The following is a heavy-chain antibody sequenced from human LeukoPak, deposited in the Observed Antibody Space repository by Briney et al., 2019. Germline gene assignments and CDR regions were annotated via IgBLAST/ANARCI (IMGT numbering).Heavy chain of an antibody. CDR2: VYYSGSS. J-gene: IGHJ4*02. V-gene: IGHV4-31*03. CDR1: GGSINNGGYY. Sequence: PSQTLSLTCTVSGGSINNGGYYWSWIRQHPGKGLEWIGYVYYSGSSYYNPSLRSRVTISVDTSKNHFSLKLSSVTAADTAVYYCARNRDGYNSFDYWGQGTLVTVSS. CDR3: ARNRDGYNSFDY. D-gene: IGHD5-24*01.